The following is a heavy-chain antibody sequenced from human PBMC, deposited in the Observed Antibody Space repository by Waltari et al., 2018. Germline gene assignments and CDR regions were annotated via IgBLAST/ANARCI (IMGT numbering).Heavy chain of an antibody. J-gene: IGHJ2*01. CDR3: AKEWELQWSYWYFGL. Sequence: QEQLVESGGGVVQPGRSLRLSCAASGFTFSSYGMHWVRQTPGKGLELVVVISYVGSTKFYADSVKCRFTISRDNSNNTLYRQMNSLRAEDTAFYYCAKEWELQWSYWYFGLWGRGTLVTVSS. CDR1: GFTFSSYG. V-gene: IGHV3-30*18. D-gene: IGHD1-26*01. CDR2: ISYVGSTK.